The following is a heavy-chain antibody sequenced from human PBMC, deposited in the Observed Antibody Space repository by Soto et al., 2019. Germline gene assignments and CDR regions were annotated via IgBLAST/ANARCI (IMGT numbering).Heavy chain of an antibody. CDR3: QVDYYGSGSYYYYYGMDV. CDR2: IYSGGST. Sequence: GGSLRLSCAASGFTVSSNYMSWVRQAPGKGLEWVSVIYSGGSTYYADSVKGRFTISRDNSKNTLYLQMNSLRAEDTAVYYCQVDYYGSGSYYYYYGMDVWGQGTTVTVSS. V-gene: IGHV3-53*01. J-gene: IGHJ6*02. D-gene: IGHD3-10*01. CDR1: GFTVSSNY.